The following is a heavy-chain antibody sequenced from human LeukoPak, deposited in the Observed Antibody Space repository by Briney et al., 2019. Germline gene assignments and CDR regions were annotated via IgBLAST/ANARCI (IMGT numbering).Heavy chain of an antibody. V-gene: IGHV1-69*13. CDR3: ARVVGQQLIPDAFDI. CDR1: GGTFSSYA. J-gene: IGHJ3*02. CDR2: IIPIFGTA. Sequence: SVKVSCKASGGTFSSYAISWVRQAPGRGLEWMGGIIPIFGTANYAQKFQGRVTITADESTSTAYMELSSLRSEDTAVYYCARVVGQQLIPDAFDIWGQGTMVTVSS. D-gene: IGHD6-13*01.